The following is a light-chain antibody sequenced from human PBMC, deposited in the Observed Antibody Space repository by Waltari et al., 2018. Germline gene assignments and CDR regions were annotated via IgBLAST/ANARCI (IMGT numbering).Light chain of an antibody. CDR2: DAS. CDR1: QDISNY. CDR3: QQYDNLPRT. V-gene: IGKV1-33*01. Sequence: DIQMTQSPSSLSASVGDRVTITCQASQDISNYLNWYQQKPGKAPKRLIYDASNLETGGPSRFSGSGSGTDFTFTISRLQPEDIATYYCQQYDNLPRTFGQGTKLEIK. J-gene: IGKJ2*01.